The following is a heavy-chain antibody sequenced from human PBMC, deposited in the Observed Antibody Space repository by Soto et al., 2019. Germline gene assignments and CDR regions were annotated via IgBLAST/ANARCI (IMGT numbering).Heavy chain of an antibody. D-gene: IGHD3-22*01. CDR2: IKSDGSST. V-gene: IGHV3-30*03. CDR3: AANRGYNYYYGMDV. Sequence: GGSLRLSCAASGFTFKSYGMHWVRQAPGKGLEWVAVIKSDGSSTYYTDSVKGRFTISRDNSKNTLYLQMNSLRAEDTAVYYCAANRGYNYYYGMDVWGQGTTVTVSS. J-gene: IGHJ6*02. CDR1: GFTFKSYG.